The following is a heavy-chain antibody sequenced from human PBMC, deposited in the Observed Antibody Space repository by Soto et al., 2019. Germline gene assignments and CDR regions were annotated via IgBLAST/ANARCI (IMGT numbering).Heavy chain of an antibody. J-gene: IGHJ5*02. CDR2: INHSGST. CDR1: GGSFSGYY. Sequence: QVQLQQWGAGLLKPSETLSLTCAVYGGSFSGYYWSWIRQPPGKGLEWIGEINHSGSTNYNPSLKSRVTISVDTSKNQFSLKLSSVTAADTAVYYCARGRYYYDSSGYYYNDWFDPWGQGTLVTVSS. D-gene: IGHD3-22*01. V-gene: IGHV4-34*01. CDR3: ARGRYYYDSSGYYYNDWFDP.